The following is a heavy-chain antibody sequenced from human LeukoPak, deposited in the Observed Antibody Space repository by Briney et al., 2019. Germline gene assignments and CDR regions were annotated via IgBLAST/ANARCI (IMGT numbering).Heavy chain of an antibody. J-gene: IGHJ4*02. D-gene: IGHD2-2*01. CDR3: ARVSEGYCSSTSCSNFDY. Sequence: PSETLSLTCAVYGGSFSGYYWSWIRQPPGKGLEWIREINHSGSTNYNPSLKSRVTISVDTSKNQFSLKLSSVTAADTAVYYCARVSEGYCSSTSCSNFDYWGQGTLVTVSS. CDR2: INHSGST. CDR1: GGSFSGYY. V-gene: IGHV4-34*01.